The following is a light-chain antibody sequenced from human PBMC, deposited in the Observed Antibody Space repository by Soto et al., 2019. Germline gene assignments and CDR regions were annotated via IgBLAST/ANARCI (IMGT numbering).Light chain of an antibody. Sequence: QSVLTQPASVSGSPGQSITISCTGTSSDVGSYNLVSWYQQHPGKAPKLMIYEGSKRPSGVSNRFSGSKSGNMASLTISGLQAEDEADYYCCSYAGSSTYWVFGGGTKLTVL. V-gene: IGLV2-23*01. CDR3: CSYAGSSTYWV. CDR2: EGS. J-gene: IGLJ3*02. CDR1: SSDVGSYNL.